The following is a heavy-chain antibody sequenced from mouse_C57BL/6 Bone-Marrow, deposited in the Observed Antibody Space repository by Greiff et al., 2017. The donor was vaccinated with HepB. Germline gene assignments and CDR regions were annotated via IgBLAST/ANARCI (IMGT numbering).Heavy chain of an antibody. J-gene: IGHJ3*01. CDR3: PIYDGYYRPWFAY. V-gene: IGHV1-15*01. D-gene: IGHD2-3*01. CDR1: GYTFTDYE. Sequence: VKLMESGAELVRPGASVTLSCKASGYTFTDYEMHWVKQTPVHGLEWIGAIDPETGGTAYNQKFKGKAILTADKSSSTAYMELRSLTSEDSAVYYCPIYDGYYRPWFAYWGQGTLVTVSA. CDR2: IDPETGGT.